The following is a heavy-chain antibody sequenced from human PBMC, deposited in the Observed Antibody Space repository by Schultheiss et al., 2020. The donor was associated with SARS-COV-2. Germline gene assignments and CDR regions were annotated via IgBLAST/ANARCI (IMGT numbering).Heavy chain of an antibody. Sequence: GGSLRLSCAASGFTLSSSGMHWVRQAPGKGLEWVSSISSSSSYIYYADSVKGRFTISRDNAKNSLYLQMNSLRAEDTAVYYCARAASMVQGAPIDYWGQGTLVTVSS. CDR2: ISSSSSYI. V-gene: IGHV3-21*01. J-gene: IGHJ4*02. CDR3: ARAASMVQGAPIDY. CDR1: GFTLSSSG. D-gene: IGHD3-10*01.